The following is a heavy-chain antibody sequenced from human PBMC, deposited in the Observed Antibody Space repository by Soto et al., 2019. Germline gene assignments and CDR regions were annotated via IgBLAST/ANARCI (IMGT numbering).Heavy chain of an antibody. D-gene: IGHD3-3*01. CDR2: IYPGDSDT. CDR1: GYSFTSYW. CDR3: ARQASTIFGVVKDYYYYYGMDV. J-gene: IGHJ6*02. V-gene: IGHV5-51*01. Sequence: PGESLKISCKGSGYSFTSYWIGWVRQMPEKDLERMRIIYPGDSDTRYSPYFQGQVTISADKSISTAYLQWGSLKASDTAMYYCARQASTIFGVVKDYYYYYGMDVWGQGTTVTVSS.